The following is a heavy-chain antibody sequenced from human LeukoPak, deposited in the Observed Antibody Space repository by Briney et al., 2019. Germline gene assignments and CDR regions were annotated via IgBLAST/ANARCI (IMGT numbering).Heavy chain of an antibody. CDR3: ARDAFCSSTSCHKAFDY. J-gene: IGHJ4*02. CDR2: IYHSGST. CDR1: GYSISSGYY. Sequence: SETLSLTCTVSGYSISSGYYWGWIRQPPGKGLEWIGSIYHSGSTYYNPSLKSRVTISVDTSKNQFSLKLSSVTAADTAVYYCARDAFCSSTSCHKAFDYWGQGTLVTVSS. D-gene: IGHD2-2*01. V-gene: IGHV4-38-2*02.